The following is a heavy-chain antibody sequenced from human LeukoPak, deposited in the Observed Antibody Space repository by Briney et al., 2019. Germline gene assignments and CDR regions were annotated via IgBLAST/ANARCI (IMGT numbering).Heavy chain of an antibody. J-gene: IGHJ4*02. V-gene: IGHV3-30*18. CDR1: GFTFSSYA. Sequence: GGSLRLSCAASGFTFSSYAMSWVRQAPGKGLEWVAVISYDGSDKYYADSVKGRFTISRDNSKNTLYLQMNSLRAEDTALYYCAKDRSGNPTIDYWGQGTLVTVSS. CDR2: ISYDGSDK. CDR3: AKDRSGNPTIDY. D-gene: IGHD1-26*01.